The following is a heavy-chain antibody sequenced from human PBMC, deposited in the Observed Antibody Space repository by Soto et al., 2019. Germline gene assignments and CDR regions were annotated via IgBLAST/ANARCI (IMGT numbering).Heavy chain of an antibody. Sequence: GGSLRLSCAASGFTFSSCAMSWVRQAPGKGLEWVSAISGSGGSTYYADSVKGRFTISRDNSKNTLYLQMNSLRAEDTAVYYCAKWPYYYDSSGYLDYWGQGTLVTVSS. CDR2: ISGSGGST. CDR1: GFTFSSCA. J-gene: IGHJ4*02. D-gene: IGHD3-22*01. V-gene: IGHV3-23*01. CDR3: AKWPYYYDSSGYLDY.